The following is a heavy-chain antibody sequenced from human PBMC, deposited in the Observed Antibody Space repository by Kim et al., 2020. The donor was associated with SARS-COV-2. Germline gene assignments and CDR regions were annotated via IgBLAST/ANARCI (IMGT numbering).Heavy chain of an antibody. CDR1: GFSLITSGMC. D-gene: IGHD3-10*01. Sequence: SGPTLVNPTQTLTLTCTFSGFSLITSGMCVSWIRQPPGKALEWLALIDWDDDKYYSTSLKTRLTISKDTSKNQVVLTMTNMDPVDTATYYCARIWGPQCGHGSGPFDYWGQGTLVTVSS. CDR2: IDWDDDK. J-gene: IGHJ4*02. CDR3: ARIWGPQCGHGSGPFDY. V-gene: IGHV2-70*01.